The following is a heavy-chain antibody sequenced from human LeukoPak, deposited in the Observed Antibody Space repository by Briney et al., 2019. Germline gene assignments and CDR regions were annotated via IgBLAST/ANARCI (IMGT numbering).Heavy chain of an antibody. CDR2: ISSSGSTI. V-gene: IGHV3-11*01. J-gene: IGHJ1*01. CDR3: ARDANDYYDSSGYYSPRGYFQH. D-gene: IGHD3-22*01. Sequence: GGSLRLSCAASGFTFSDYSMSWIRQAPGKGLEWVSYISSSGSTIYYADSVKGRFTISRDNAKNSLYLQMNSLRAEDTAVYYCARDANDYYDSSGYYSPRGYFQHWGQGTLVTVSS. CDR1: GFTFSDYS.